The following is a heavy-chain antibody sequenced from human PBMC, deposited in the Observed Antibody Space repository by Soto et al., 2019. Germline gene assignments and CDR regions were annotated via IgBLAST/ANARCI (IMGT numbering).Heavy chain of an antibody. CDR2: ISYDGSNK. CDR3: ARDLQYSSSWKTLDYYYYYYGMDV. D-gene: IGHD6-13*01. Sequence: GGSLRLSCAAPGFTFSSYAMHWVRQAPGKGLEWVAVISYDGSNKYYADSVKGRFTISRDNSKNTLYLQMNSLRAEDTAVYYCARDLQYSSSWKTLDYYYYYYGMDVWGQGTTVTVSS. J-gene: IGHJ6*02. CDR1: GFTFSSYA. V-gene: IGHV3-30-3*01.